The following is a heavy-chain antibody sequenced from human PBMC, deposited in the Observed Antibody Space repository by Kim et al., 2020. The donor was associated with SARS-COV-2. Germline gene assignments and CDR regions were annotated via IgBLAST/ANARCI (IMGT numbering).Heavy chain of an antibody. J-gene: IGHJ5*02. CDR1: GGSISSSSYY. Sequence: SETLSLTCTVSGGSISSSSYYWGWIRQPPGKGLEWIGSIYYSGSTYYNPSLKSRVTISVDTSKNQFSLKLSSVTAADTAVYYCARVDSSGWYRGWFDPWGQGTLVTVSS. CDR3: ARVDSSGWYRGWFDP. CDR2: IYYSGST. V-gene: IGHV4-39*01. D-gene: IGHD6-19*01.